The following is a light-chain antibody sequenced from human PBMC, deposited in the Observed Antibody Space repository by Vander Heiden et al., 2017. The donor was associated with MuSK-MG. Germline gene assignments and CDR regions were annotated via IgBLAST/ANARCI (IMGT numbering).Light chain of an antibody. CDR1: QDIDNY. CDR2: AAS. V-gene: IGKV1-33*01. J-gene: IGKJ4*01. Sequence: DIQMTQSPSSLSASVGDRVTITCQASQDIDNYLSWYQQKPGKAPKLLIYAASNLKRGVPSRFSGSGSGTDFTLSISSLQAEDIGTYYCQQNDNLPLTFGGGTKVEIK. CDR3: QQNDNLPLT.